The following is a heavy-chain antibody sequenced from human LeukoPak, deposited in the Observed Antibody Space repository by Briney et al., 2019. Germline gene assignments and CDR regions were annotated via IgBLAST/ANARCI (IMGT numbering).Heavy chain of an antibody. V-gene: IGHV4-4*07. D-gene: IGHD3-10*01. CDR1: GGSISSYY. J-gene: IGHJ6*02. CDR3: ARVSPYYYGSGSYYSYGMDV. CDR2: IYTSGST. Sequence: SETLSLTCTVSGGSISSYYWSWIRQPAGKGLEWIGRIYTSGSTNYNPSLKSRVTMSVDTSKNQFSLKLSSVTAADTAVYYCARVSPYYYGSGSYYSYGMDVWGRGTTVTVSS.